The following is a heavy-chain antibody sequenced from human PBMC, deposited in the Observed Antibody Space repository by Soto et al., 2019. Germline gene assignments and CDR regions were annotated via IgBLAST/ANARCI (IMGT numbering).Heavy chain of an antibody. CDR2: ISDSGGRT. CDR1: GFTFNTYA. V-gene: IGHV3-23*01. Sequence: EVQLLESGGGLVQPGGSLRLSCAASGFTFNTYAMSWVRQAPGKGLEWVSAISDSGGRTYYADSVKGRFTISRDNSKNTLYLQMNSLRVEDTAVYFSAKELVNSGWTYFDCWGQGTLVTVSS. J-gene: IGHJ4*02. D-gene: IGHD6-19*01. CDR3: AKELVNSGWTYFDC.